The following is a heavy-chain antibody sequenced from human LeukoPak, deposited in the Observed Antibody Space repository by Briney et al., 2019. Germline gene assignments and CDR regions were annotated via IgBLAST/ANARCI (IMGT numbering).Heavy chain of an antibody. CDR2: TYYRSKWYN. CDR1: GDSVSSKSAA. Sequence: SQTLSLTCAISGDSVSSKSAAWNWIRQSPSRGLEWLGRTYYRSKWYNDYAVSVKSRITINPDTSKNQFSLQLNSVTPEDTAVYYCARGGIAVAGTSKYYYYGMDVWGQGTTLTVSS. J-gene: IGHJ6*02. CDR3: ARGGIAVAGTSKYYYYGMDV. D-gene: IGHD6-19*01. V-gene: IGHV6-1*01.